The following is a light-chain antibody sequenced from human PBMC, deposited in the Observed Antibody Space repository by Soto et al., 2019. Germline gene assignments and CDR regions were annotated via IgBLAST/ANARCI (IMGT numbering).Light chain of an antibody. Sequence: EVVMTQSPATLSVSPGESATLSCRASQTVSSNLAWYQHKPGQAPRLLIYGASTRATGIPARFSGSGSGTDFTLTLNNLQSEDSAVYFCQQDHNWPPFTSGPGNKVDIK. CDR1: QTVSSN. CDR3: QQDHNWPPFT. J-gene: IGKJ3*01. CDR2: GAS. V-gene: IGKV3-15*01.